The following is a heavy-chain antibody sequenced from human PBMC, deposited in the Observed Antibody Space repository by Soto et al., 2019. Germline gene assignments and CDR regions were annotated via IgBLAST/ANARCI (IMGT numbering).Heavy chain of an antibody. CDR1: GGTFSSYA. D-gene: IGHD2-2*01. CDR2: IIPIFGTA. Sequence: GASVKISCKASGGTFSSYAIRWVRQAPGQGLEWMGGIIPIFGTANYAQKFQGRVTITADESTSTAYMELSSLRSEDTAVYYCARDQIVVVPAATYNWFDPWGQGTLVT. J-gene: IGHJ5*02. CDR3: ARDQIVVVPAATYNWFDP. V-gene: IGHV1-69*13.